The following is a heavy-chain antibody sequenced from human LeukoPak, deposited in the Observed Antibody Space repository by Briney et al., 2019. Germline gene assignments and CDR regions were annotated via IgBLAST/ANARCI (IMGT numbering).Heavy chain of an antibody. Sequence: ASVKVSCKASGYTFTGYYMHWVRQAPGQGLEWMGWINPNSGGTNYAQKFQGRVTMTRDTSISTAYMELSRLRSDDTAVYYCARGTVFGDYYYYMDVWGKGTTVTVSS. CDR3: ARGTVFGDYYYYMDV. CDR2: INPNSGGT. J-gene: IGHJ6*03. V-gene: IGHV1-2*02. CDR1: GYTFTGYY. D-gene: IGHD3-3*01.